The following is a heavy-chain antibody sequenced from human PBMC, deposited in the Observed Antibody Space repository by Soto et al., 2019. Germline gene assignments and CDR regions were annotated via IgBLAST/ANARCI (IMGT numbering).Heavy chain of an antibody. Sequence: SETLSLTCTVSGGSISSYYWSWIRQPPGKGLEWIGYIYYSGSTNYNPSLKSRVTISVDTSKNQFSLKLSSVTAADTAVYYCATASITIFGVAPPGYYYMDVWGKGTTVTVSS. CDR1: GGSISSYY. V-gene: IGHV4-59*01. CDR3: ATASITIFGVAPPGYYYMDV. CDR2: IYYSGST. D-gene: IGHD3-3*01. J-gene: IGHJ6*03.